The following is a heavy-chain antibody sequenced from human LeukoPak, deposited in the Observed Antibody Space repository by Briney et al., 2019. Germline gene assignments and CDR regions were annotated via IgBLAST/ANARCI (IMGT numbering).Heavy chain of an antibody. CDR2: RYYSGSS. V-gene: IGHV4-59*01. CDR1: GGSISGYY. Sequence: PSETLSLTCTVSGGSISGYYWSWLRQPPGKGLEWIGYRYYSGSSNYNPSLKSRVTISVDTSKNQFSLTMSSVTSADTAVYYCATASGSGSNWYFDVWGRGTLVTVSS. CDR3: ATASGSGSNWYFDV. D-gene: IGHD3-10*01. J-gene: IGHJ2*01.